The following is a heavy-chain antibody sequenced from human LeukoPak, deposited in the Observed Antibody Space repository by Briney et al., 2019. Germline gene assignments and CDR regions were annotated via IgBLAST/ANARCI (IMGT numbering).Heavy chain of an antibody. CDR3: ARQISRYCSGGSCYSGWEFYFDY. D-gene: IGHD2-15*01. V-gene: IGHV3-48*03. CDR1: GFTFSSYE. J-gene: IGHJ4*02. Sequence: HSGGSLRLSCAASGFTFSSYEMNWVRQAPGKGLEWVLYISSSGSSIHYADSVNGRFTISRDNAKNSLYLQMNSLRAEDTAVYYCARQISRYCSGGSCYSGWEFYFDYWGQGTPVTVSS. CDR2: ISSSGSSI.